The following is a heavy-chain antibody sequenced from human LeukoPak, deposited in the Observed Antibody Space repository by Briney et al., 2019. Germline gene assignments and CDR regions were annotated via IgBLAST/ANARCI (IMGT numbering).Heavy chain of an antibody. J-gene: IGHJ4*02. Sequence: PGGSLRLSCTVSGFTVSSNSWSWVRQAPGKGLEWVPFIYSGGNTHYSDSVTGRFTISRDNSKNTLYLQMNSLRAEDTAIYYRARRAGEYSHPYDYWGQGTLVTVSS. CDR2: IYSGGNT. D-gene: IGHD2-15*01. CDR1: GFTVSSNS. V-gene: IGHV3-53*01. CDR3: ARRAGEYSHPYDY.